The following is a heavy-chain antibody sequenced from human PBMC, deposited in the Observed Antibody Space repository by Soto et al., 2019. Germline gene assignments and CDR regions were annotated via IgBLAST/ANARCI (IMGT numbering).Heavy chain of an antibody. CDR3: AAPRTDGYKVPDPSTYYYYGLDV. CDR2: IIPIFGTP. CDR1: GGSFSTYA. D-gene: IGHD5-12*01. J-gene: IGHJ6*02. Sequence: GASVKVSCKASGGSFSTYAISWVRQAPGQELEWMGGIIPIFGTPNYAQKFQGRVTITADRSTSTAYLELNSLRSEDTAVYYCAAPRTDGYKVPDPSTYYYYGLDVWGQGTTVTVSS. V-gene: IGHV1-69*06.